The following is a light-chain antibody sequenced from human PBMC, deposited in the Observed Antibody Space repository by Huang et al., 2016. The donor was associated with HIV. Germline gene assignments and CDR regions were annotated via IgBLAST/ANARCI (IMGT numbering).Light chain of an antibody. Sequence: AIQMTQSPSSLSASVGDRVTITCRASQGIRNDLGWYQQKPGKAPKLLIYAASSLQSGVPSRFIGSGSGTDFTLTISSLQPEDFATYYCLQDYNYTFTFGPGTKVDIK. V-gene: IGKV1-6*01. CDR1: QGIRND. CDR2: AAS. CDR3: LQDYNYTFT. J-gene: IGKJ3*01.